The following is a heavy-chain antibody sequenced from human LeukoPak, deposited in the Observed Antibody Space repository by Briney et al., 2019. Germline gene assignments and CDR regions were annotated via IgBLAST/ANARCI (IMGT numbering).Heavy chain of an antibody. CDR3: AKVGCSSTSCSLTWYYYGMDV. Sequence: GRSLRLSCAASGFTFSSYGMHWVRQAPGKGLEWVAVISYDGSNKYYADSVKGRFTISRDNSKNTLYLQMNSLRAEDTAVYYCAKVGCSSTSCSLTWYYYGMDVGGKGPRSPSPQ. V-gene: IGHV3-30*18. D-gene: IGHD2-2*01. CDR2: ISYDGSNK. CDR1: GFTFSSYG. J-gene: IGHJ6*01.